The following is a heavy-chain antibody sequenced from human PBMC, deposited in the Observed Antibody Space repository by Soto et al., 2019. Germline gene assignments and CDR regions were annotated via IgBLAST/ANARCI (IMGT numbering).Heavy chain of an antibody. D-gene: IGHD2-8*02. CDR2: IYPGDSDT. CDR3: ARGYCTATICDPWFDP. J-gene: IGHJ5*02. V-gene: IGHV5-51*01. Sequence: GESLKISCQGSGYAFSSYWIAWVRQMPGKGLEWMGIIYPGDSDTRYSPSFQGQVTISVGKSITTAYLQWSSLKASDIAMYYCARGYCTATICDPWFDPWGQGTLVTVSS. CDR1: GYAFSSYW.